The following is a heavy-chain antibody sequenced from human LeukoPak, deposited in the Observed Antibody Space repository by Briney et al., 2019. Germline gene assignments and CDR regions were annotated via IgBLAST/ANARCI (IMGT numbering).Heavy chain of an antibody. J-gene: IGHJ4*02. Sequence: SETLSLTCAVYGGAFSGYSWSWIRQPPGKGLEWIGEIDPNGATNYNPSLKSRVTVSLDTSKNQFSLTLNSVTAADTSIYYCARGRSYEYGDYDCWGQGTQVTVSS. CDR2: IDPNGAT. CDR3: ARGRSYEYGDYDC. V-gene: IGHV4-34*01. CDR1: GGAFSGYS. D-gene: IGHD4-17*01.